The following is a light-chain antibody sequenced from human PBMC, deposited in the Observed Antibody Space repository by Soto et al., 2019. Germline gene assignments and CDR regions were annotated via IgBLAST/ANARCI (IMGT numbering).Light chain of an antibody. V-gene: IGLV2-14*01. J-gene: IGLJ1*01. Sequence: QSVLTQPASVSGSPGQSITISCSGTSADVGGYIYVSWYLQYPGKAPKLMIYEVSNRPSGVSNRFSGSKSGNTASLTISGLRAEDEADYYCSLYTSSNTLVFGSGTKVTVL. CDR2: EVS. CDR1: SADVGGYIY. CDR3: SLYTSSNTLV.